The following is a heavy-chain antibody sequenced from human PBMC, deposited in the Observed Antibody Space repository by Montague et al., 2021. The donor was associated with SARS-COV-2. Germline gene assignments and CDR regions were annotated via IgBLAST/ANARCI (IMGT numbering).Heavy chain of an antibody. V-gene: IGHV5-51*07. CDR3: ARVTDYYYDTSGYWDAFDI. D-gene: IGHD3-22*01. CDR1: GYSFTSYW. J-gene: IGHJ3*02. CDR2: IYPGDSET. Sequence: QSGAEVKEPGESLKISCKGSGYSFTSYWIGWVHQMPGKGLEWMGIIYPGDSETRYSPSFQGQVTISADKSISTAYLQWSSLKASDTAIYYCARVTDYYYDTSGYWDAFDIWGQGTMVTVSS.